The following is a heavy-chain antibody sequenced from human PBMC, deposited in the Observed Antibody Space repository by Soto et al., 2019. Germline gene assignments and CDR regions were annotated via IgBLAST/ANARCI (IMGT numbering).Heavy chain of an antibody. CDR2: VSYDGGSK. J-gene: IGHJ2*01. V-gene: IGHV3-30*18. CDR3: SKIYCGGGSCYWFFDL. CDR1: GFTFSTHG. D-gene: IGHD2-15*01. Sequence: QVQLVESGGGVVQPGRSLRLSCAASGFTFSTHGMHWVRQAPGKGLEWVAVVSYDGGSKYYADSVKGRFPASRDNSKNTLYLEMNSLRTEDTAVYYCSKIYCGGGSCYWFFDLWGRGTLVTVSS.